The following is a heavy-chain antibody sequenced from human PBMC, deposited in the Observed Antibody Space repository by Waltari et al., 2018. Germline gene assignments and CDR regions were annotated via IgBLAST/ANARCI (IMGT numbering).Heavy chain of an antibody. CDR3: ARFPAPDYYGMDV. CDR2: IYHSGST. V-gene: IGHV4-38-2*01. J-gene: IGHJ6*02. Sequence: QVQLQESGPGLVKPSETLSLTCAVSGYSISSGYYWGWIRQPPGKGLEWIGSIYHSGSTYYNPSLKSRVTISVDTSKSQFSLKLSSVTAADTAVYYCARFPAPDYYGMDVWGQGTTVTVSS. CDR1: GYSISSGYY.